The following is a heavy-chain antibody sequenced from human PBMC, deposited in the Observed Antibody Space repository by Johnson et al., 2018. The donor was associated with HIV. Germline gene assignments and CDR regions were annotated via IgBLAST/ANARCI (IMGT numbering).Heavy chain of an antibody. V-gene: IGHV3-9*01. Sequence: VQLVESGGGVVRPGGSLRLSCAASGFTFDDYAMHWVRQAPGKGLEWVSGISWNSGSIGYADSVKGRFTISRDNAKNSLYLQMNSLRPEDTAVYYCVKDIGYGGPSDGACDIWGQGTMVTVSS. CDR3: VKDIGYGGPSDGACDI. J-gene: IGHJ3*02. D-gene: IGHD4-23*01. CDR1: GFTFDDYA. CDR2: ISWNSGSI.